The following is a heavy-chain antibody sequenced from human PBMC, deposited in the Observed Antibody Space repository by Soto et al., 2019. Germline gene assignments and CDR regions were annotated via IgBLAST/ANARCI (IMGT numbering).Heavy chain of an antibody. CDR1: GFNFSRSW. CDR2: MKEDGSEK. J-gene: IGHJ4*02. V-gene: IGHV3-7*01. Sequence: VGSLRLSCEASGFNFSRSWMSWVRQAPGKGLEWVANMKEDGSEKYYADSVRGRFTISRDNAKNSVHLQMNSLRVEDTAVYYCARGFYTDYWGQGALVTVSS. CDR3: ARGFYTDY. D-gene: IGHD3-3*01.